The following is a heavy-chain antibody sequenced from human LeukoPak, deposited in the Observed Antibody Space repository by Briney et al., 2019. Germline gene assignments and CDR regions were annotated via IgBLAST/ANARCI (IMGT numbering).Heavy chain of an antibody. D-gene: IGHD3-3*01. Sequence: GASLKISCKGSGYSFTSYWIGWVRQMPGKGLEWMGIIYPGDSDTRYSPSFQGQVTISADKSISTAYLQWSSLKASDTAMYYCARYHLKKTSITIFGVNNAFDIWGQGTMVTVSS. J-gene: IGHJ3*02. CDR1: GYSFTSYW. CDR3: ARYHLKKTSITIFGVNNAFDI. V-gene: IGHV5-51*01. CDR2: IYPGDSDT.